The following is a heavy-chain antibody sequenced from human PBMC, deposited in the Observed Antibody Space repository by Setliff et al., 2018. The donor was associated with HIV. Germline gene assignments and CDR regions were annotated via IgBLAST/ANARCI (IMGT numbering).Heavy chain of an antibody. V-gene: IGHV3-7*01. CDR1: GFTFTSYW. CDR2: INQDGSEK. CDR3: TRKLAPGHGMDV. Sequence: GGSLRLSCAASGFTFTSYWMIWVRQAPGKGLEWVANINQDGSEKNYVDSVKGRFTIPRDNAKNSLYLQMDSLRVEDTTVYYCTRKLAPGHGMDVWGQGTTVTVSS. D-gene: IGHD3-3*02. J-gene: IGHJ6*02.